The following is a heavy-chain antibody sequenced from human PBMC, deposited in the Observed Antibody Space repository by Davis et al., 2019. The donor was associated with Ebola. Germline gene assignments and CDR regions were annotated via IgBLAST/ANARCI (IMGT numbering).Heavy chain of an antibody. Sequence: GGSLRLSCAASGFTFSSYGMHWVRQAPGKGLEWVAVISYDGSNKYYADSVKGRFTISRDNSKHTLYLQMNSLRAEDRAVYYCARGGGGSSSWYGTYYFDYWGQGTLVTVSS. D-gene: IGHD6-13*01. J-gene: IGHJ4*02. CDR1: GFTFSSYG. V-gene: IGHV3-30*03. CDR3: ARGGGGSSSWYGTYYFDY. CDR2: ISYDGSNK.